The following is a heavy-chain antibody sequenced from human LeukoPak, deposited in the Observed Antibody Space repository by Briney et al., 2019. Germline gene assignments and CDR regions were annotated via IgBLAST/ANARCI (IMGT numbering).Heavy chain of an antibody. D-gene: IGHD4-11*01. Sequence: ASVKVSCKASGGTFSSYAISWVRQAPGQGLEWMGGIIPIFGTANYAQKFQGRVTITTDESTSTAYMELSSLRSEDTAVYYCARAGNYEYYYYYMDVWGKGTTVTVSS. CDR1: GGTFSSYA. J-gene: IGHJ6*03. CDR2: IIPIFGTA. V-gene: IGHV1-69*05. CDR3: ARAGNYEYYYYYMDV.